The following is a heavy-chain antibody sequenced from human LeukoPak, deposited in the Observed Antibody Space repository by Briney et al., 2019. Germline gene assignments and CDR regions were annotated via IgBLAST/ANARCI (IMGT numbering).Heavy chain of an antibody. D-gene: IGHD4-17*01. Sequence: SETLSLTCTVFGGSISSYYWGWIRQPPGKGLEWIASIYYSGSTYYNASLKSRVAISVDMSKNEFSLNLRSVTAADTAVYYCARHWGSGDYGPQIDYWGQGTLVTVSS. J-gene: IGHJ4*02. CDR3: ARHWGSGDYGPQIDY. V-gene: IGHV4-39*01. CDR1: GGSISSYY. CDR2: IYYSGST.